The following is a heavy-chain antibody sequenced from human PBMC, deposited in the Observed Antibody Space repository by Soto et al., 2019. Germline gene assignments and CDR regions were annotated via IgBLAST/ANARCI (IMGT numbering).Heavy chain of an antibody. CDR1: GFTFSSYG. D-gene: IGHD3-3*01. J-gene: IGHJ4*02. CDR2: ISYDGSNK. V-gene: IGHV3-30*18. CDR3: AKDLYYDFWSGYPDY. Sequence: GGSLRLSCAASGFTFSSYGMHWVRQAPGKGLEWVAVISYDGSNKYYADSVKGRFTISRDNSKNTLYLQMNSLRAEDTALYYCAKDLYYDFWSGYPDYWGQGTLVTVSS.